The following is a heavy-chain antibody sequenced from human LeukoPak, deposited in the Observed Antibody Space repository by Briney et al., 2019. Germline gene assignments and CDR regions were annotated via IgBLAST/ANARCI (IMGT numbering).Heavy chain of an antibody. J-gene: IGHJ3*02. CDR2: IYYSGST. V-gene: IGHV4-59*08. Sequence: NPSETLSLTCTVSGDSISSYYWSWIRQPPGKGLERIAYIYYSGSTNYNPSLKSRVTISIATSKKQFSLKLSSVTAADTAVYYCALSSVLGNDAFDIWGQGTMVTVSS. CDR3: ALSSVLGNDAFDI. D-gene: IGHD3-22*01. CDR1: GDSISSYY.